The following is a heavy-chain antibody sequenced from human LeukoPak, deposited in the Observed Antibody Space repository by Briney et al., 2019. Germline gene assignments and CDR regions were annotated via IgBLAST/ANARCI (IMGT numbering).Heavy chain of an antibody. Sequence: GSSVKVSCKASGGTFSSYAISWVRQAPGQGLEWMGGIIPIFGTANYAQKFQGRVTITADESTSTAYMELSSLRSEDTAVYCCASGVDTAMVQRYYYGMDVWGQGTTVTVSS. J-gene: IGHJ6*02. CDR1: GGTFSSYA. V-gene: IGHV1-69*01. CDR3: ASGVDTAMVQRYYYGMDV. D-gene: IGHD5-18*01. CDR2: IIPIFGTA.